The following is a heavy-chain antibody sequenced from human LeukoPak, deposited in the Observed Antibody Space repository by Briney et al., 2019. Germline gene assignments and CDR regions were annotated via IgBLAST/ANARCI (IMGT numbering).Heavy chain of an antibody. J-gene: IGHJ4*02. CDR2: IYYGGTT. Sequence: SETLSLTCSVSNVSISTYYWSWIRQSPGKGLEWVGYIYYGGTTSYNPSLKRRVTISVHSPTNNSSLRLTSLTAADTALYYCARHGGTLDYFDSWGPGSLVIVSS. CDR3: ARHGGTLDYFDS. D-gene: IGHD1-26*01. V-gene: IGHV4-59*08. CDR1: NVSISTYY.